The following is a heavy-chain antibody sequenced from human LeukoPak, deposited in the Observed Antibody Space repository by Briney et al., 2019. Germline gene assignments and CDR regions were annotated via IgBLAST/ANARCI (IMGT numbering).Heavy chain of an antibody. J-gene: IGHJ5*02. CDR1: GFTFRNYV. CDR3: AKVGGGYYA. CDR2: ISYDGSNK. Sequence: GGSLRLSCAASGFTFRNYVMHWVRQAPGKGLEWVAVISYDGSNKYYADSVKGRFTISRDNSKNTLYLQMNSLRAEDTAVYYCAKVGGGYYAWGKGTLVTVSS. V-gene: IGHV3-30*18. D-gene: IGHD1-26*01.